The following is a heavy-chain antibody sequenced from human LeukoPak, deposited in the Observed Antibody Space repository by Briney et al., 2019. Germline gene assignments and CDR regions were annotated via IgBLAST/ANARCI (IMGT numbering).Heavy chain of an antibody. V-gene: IGHV4-59*01. CDR3: ARVQIYGDDAFDI. J-gene: IGHJ3*02. Sequence: SETLSLTCTVSGGSISSYYWSWIRQPPGKGLEWIGYIYYSGSTNYNPSLKSRVTISVDTSKNQFSLKLSSVTAADTAVYYCARVQIYGDDAFDIWAKGRWSPSLQ. D-gene: IGHD4-17*01. CDR1: GGSISSYY. CDR2: IYYSGST.